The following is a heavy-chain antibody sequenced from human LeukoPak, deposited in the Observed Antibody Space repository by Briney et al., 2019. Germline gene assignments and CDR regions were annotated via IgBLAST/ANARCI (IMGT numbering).Heavy chain of an antibody. V-gene: IGHV3-23*01. D-gene: IGHD6-13*01. CDR2: ISGSDGST. CDR3: AKDTLIAARGPGAFDI. J-gene: IGHJ3*02. CDR1: GFTFSSSA. Sequence: GGSLRLSCAASGFTFSSSAMSWVRLAPGKGLEWVSGISGSDGSTYYADSVKGRFTISRDNSKNSLYLQMNSLRAEDTALYYCAKDTLIAARGPGAFDIWGQGTMVTVSS.